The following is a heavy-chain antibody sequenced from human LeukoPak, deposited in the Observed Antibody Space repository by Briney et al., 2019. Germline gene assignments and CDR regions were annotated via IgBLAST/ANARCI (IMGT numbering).Heavy chain of an antibody. Sequence: GGSLRLSGAGFGFTFRTYAMSWVRKAPGKGLEWVSAISGPGGSTYYADSVQGRFTISRDNSKNSLYLQMNSLRAEDTAVYYCARAVVTPDAFDIWGQGTMVTVSS. CDR2: ISGPGGST. D-gene: IGHD4-23*01. V-gene: IGHV3-23*01. CDR3: ARAVVTPDAFDI. CDR1: GFTFRTYA. J-gene: IGHJ3*02.